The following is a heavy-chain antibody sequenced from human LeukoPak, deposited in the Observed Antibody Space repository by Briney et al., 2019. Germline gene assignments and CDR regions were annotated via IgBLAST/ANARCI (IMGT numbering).Heavy chain of an antibody. CDR1: GYSISSGYY. CDR3: ARRMGRRFGERYYYYHYMDV. D-gene: IGHD3-10*01. J-gene: IGHJ6*03. Sequence: SETLSLTCTVSGYSISSGYYWGWIRQPPGKGLEWIGSFYDSGNTYYNPSLKSRVTISVDTSKNQFSLKLSSVTAADTAVYYCARRMGRRFGERYYYYHYMDVWGKGTTVTISS. CDR2: FYDSGNT. V-gene: IGHV4-38-2*02.